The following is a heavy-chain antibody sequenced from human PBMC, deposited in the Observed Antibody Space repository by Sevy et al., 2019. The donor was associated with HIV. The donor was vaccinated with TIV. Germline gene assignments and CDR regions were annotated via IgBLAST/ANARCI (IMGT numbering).Heavy chain of an antibody. CDR2: ISYDGSSK. D-gene: IGHD1-26*01. Sequence: GGSLRLSCAASRFIFSSYGMHWVRQAPGKGLEWVTIISYDGSSKYYADSVKGRFTISRDNSENILYLQMNSLRTDDTAVYYCVKGGVTWELLDYWGQGTLVTVSS. J-gene: IGHJ4*02. CDR3: VKGGVTWELLDY. CDR1: RFIFSSYG. V-gene: IGHV3-30*18.